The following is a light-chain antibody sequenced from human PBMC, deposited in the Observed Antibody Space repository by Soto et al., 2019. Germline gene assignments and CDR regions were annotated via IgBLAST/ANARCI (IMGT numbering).Light chain of an antibody. CDR2: SNT. CDR1: NSNIGSHT. Sequence: QSVLTQPPSASGTRGQTIAISCSGGNSNIGSHTVNWFQQLPGTAPRLLIYSNTQRPSVVPDRFSGSKSGTSASLAISGLQSEYEGDYYCATWDDSLNGVVFGGGTQLTVL. CDR3: ATWDDSLNGVV. J-gene: IGLJ2*01. V-gene: IGLV1-44*01.